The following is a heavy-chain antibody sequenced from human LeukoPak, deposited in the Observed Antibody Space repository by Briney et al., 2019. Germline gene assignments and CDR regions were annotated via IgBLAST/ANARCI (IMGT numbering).Heavy chain of an antibody. CDR3: ATAGYYDSSGNPFDY. CDR1: GYTLTELS. V-gene: IGHV1-24*01. D-gene: IGHD3-22*01. Sequence: ASVKVSCKVSGYTLTELSMHWVRQAPGKGLEWMGGFDPEDGETICAQKFQGRVTMTEDTSTDTAYMELSSLRSEDTAVYYCATAGYYDSSGNPFDYWGQGTLVTVSS. CDR2: FDPEDGET. J-gene: IGHJ4*02.